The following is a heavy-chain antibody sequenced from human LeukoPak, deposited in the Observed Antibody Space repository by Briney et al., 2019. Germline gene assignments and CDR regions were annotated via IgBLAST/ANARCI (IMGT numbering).Heavy chain of an antibody. D-gene: IGHD5-24*01. CDR1: GGTFSSYG. CDR3: AKTPVGMVTLDY. V-gene: IGHV1-69*06. J-gene: IGHJ4*02. CDR2: IIPIFGTA. Sequence: SVKVSCKASGGTFSSYGISWVRQAPGQGLEWMGGIIPIFGTANYAQKFQGRVTITADRSTSTAYMELSSLRSEDTAVYYCAKTPVGMVTLDYWGQGTLVTVSS.